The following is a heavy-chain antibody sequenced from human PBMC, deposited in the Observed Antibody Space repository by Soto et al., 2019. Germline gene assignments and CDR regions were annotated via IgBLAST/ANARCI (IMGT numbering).Heavy chain of an antibody. CDR1: GYTFTNYY. Sequence: ASVKVSCKASGYTFTNYYIHWVRQAPGQGLEWMGIIDPSGGSPTNAQKFQGRVTITRDTSASTAYMELSSLRSEDTAVYYCARDLGGWPDYWGQGTLVTVSS. D-gene: IGHD2-15*01. CDR3: ARDLGGWPDY. J-gene: IGHJ4*02. CDR2: IDPSGGSP. V-gene: IGHV1-46*01.